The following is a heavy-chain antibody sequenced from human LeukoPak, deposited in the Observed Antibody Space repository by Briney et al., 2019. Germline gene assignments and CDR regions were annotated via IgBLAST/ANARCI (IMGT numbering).Heavy chain of an antibody. V-gene: IGHV1-2*02. Sequence: ASVRVSCKASGYTFTGYYIHWVRQAPGQGLEWMGWIDPNSGGTNYAQKFQGRVTMTRDTSISTAYMELSRLRSDDTAVYSCARDRDSAYDMDAFDIWGQGTMVTVSS. CDR2: IDPNSGGT. CDR1: GYTFTGYY. D-gene: IGHD5-12*01. CDR3: ARDRDSAYDMDAFDI. J-gene: IGHJ3*02.